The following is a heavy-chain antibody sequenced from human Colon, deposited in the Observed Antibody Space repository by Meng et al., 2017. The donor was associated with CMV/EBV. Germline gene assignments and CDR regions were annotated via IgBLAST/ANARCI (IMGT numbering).Heavy chain of an antibody. J-gene: IGHJ4*02. D-gene: IGHD1-1*01. CDR1: GYTFTSYG. Sequence: QVQWGQLGTGVKEPGVSVLVSCRYSGYTFTSYGINWVRQAPGQGLEWMGWISGSTGYTNRAQKFQGRVTMTTDTSTSTAYLALTSLTSNDTAVYYCARGRPNWSGVLDYWGQGTLVTVSS. V-gene: IGHV1-18*01. CDR3: ARGRPNWSGVLDY. CDR2: ISGSTGYT.